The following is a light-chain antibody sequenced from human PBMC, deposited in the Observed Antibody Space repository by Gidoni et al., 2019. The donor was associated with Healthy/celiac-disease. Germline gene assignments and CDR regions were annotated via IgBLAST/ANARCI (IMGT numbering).Light chain of an antibody. J-gene: IGKJ2*01. Sequence: EIVLTQSPATLSLSPGERATLSGRASQSVSSYLAWYQQKPGQAPRLLIYDASNRATGIPARFSGSGSGTDFTLTISSLEPEDFAVYYCQQRSNWYTFGQGTKLEIK. CDR3: QQRSNWYT. V-gene: IGKV3-11*01. CDR1: QSVSSY. CDR2: DAS.